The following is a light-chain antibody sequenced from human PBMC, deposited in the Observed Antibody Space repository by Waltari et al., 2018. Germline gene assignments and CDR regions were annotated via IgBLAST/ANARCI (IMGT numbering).Light chain of an antibody. Sequence: DIQMTQSPSSLSASVGDRVTITCRTSQVISSYLAWYQQKPGKAPKLLIYKASTLQSGVASRFSGSGSGTDFTLTNSSLQPEDFATYYCQQHNSNPLTFGGGTKVEIK. CDR3: QQHNSNPLT. CDR2: KAS. J-gene: IGKJ4*01. V-gene: IGKV1-9*01. CDR1: QVISSY.